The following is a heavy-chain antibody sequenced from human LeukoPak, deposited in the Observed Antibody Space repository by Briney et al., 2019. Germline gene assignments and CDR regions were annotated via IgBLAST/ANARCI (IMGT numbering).Heavy chain of an antibody. CDR2: ISSSSSII. Sequence: GGSLRLSCAASGFTFSSYNMNWVRQAPGKGLEWVSHISSSSSIIYYADSVKGRFTISRDNSKNTLYLQMNSLRAEDTAVYYCAKPPLYDFWSGYYFDYWGQGTLVTVSS. CDR1: GFTFSSYN. D-gene: IGHD3-3*01. CDR3: AKPPLYDFWSGYYFDY. J-gene: IGHJ4*02. V-gene: IGHV3-48*01.